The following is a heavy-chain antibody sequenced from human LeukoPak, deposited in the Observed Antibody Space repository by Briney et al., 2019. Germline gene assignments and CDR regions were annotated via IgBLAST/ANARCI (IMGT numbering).Heavy chain of an antibody. CDR1: GGSFSGYY. D-gene: IGHD3-3*01. Sequence: PSETLSLTCAVYGGSFSGYYWSWIRQPPGKGLEWIGEINHSGSTNYNPSLKSRVTISVDTSKNQFSLKLSSVTAADTAVYYCARTVGWDFWSDTKGAFDIWGQGTMVTVSS. CDR3: ARTVGWDFWSDTKGAFDI. J-gene: IGHJ3*02. V-gene: IGHV4-34*01. CDR2: INHSGST.